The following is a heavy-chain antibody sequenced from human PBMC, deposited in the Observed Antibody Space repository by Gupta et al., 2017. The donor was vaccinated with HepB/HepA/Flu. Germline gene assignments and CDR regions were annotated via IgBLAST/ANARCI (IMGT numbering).Heavy chain of an antibody. CDR2: IYSNNEK. V-gene: IGHV2-5*01. CDR3: AHSKVTENSYYFNL. CDR1: GFSLSTRGVG. D-gene: IGHD5-18*01. J-gene: IGHJ2*01. Sequence: QITLKESGPTLVKPTQTLTLTCTVSGFSLSTRGVGVAWIRQSPGKALEWLAFIYSNNEKRYSPSLKSRLTLTRDTSKNHGVLSMTNMDPMDTATYFCAHSKVTENSYYFNLGGRGTLVTVSS.